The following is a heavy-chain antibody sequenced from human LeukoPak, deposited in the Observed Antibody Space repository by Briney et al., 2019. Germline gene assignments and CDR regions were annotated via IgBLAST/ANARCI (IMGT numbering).Heavy chain of an antibody. CDR3: ARDRAPGGNAFDI. J-gene: IGHJ3*02. CDR1: GGSISSYY. CDR2: IYYSGSI. D-gene: IGHD1-14*01. V-gene: IGHV4-59*01. Sequence: SETLSLTCTVSGGSISSYYWSWIRQPSGKGLEWVGYIYYSGSIYYNPSLKSRVTISVDTSKNQFSLKLSSVTAADTAVYYCARDRAPGGNAFDIWGQGTMVTVSS.